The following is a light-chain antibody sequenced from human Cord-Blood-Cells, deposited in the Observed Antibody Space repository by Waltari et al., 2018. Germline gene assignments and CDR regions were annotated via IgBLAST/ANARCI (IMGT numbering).Light chain of an antibody. CDR1: SSDVGGYNY. CDR3: SSYTGSSSWV. J-gene: IGLJ3*02. Sequence: QSALTQPASVSGSPGQSITISCTGTSSDVGGYNYVSWYQQHPGKAPKLMIYDVSKRPSVVSNRFSGSKSGNTASLTISGLQAEDEADYYCSSYTGSSSWVFGGGTKLALL. V-gene: IGLV2-14*01. CDR2: DVS.